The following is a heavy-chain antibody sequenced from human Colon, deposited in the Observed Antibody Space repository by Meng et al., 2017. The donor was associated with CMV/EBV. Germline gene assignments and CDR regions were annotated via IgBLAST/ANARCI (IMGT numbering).Heavy chain of an antibody. CDR2: IYSGGST. CDR1: GFTVSSNY. CDR3: ARVEGSVTSPLDY. Sequence: GESLKISCAASGFTVSSNYMSWVRQAPGKGLEWVSVIYSGGSTYYADSVKGRFTISRDDAQNSLHLQMNSLRAEDSAVYYCARVEGSVTSPLDYWGQGTLVTVSS. J-gene: IGHJ4*02. D-gene: IGHD4-17*01. V-gene: IGHV3-66*01.